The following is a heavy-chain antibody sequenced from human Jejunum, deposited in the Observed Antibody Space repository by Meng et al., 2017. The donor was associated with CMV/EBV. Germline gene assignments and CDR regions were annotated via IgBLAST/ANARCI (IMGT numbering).Heavy chain of an antibody. CDR2: INSDGSIT. D-gene: IGHD3/OR15-3a*01. CDR1: GFNLKSYD. V-gene: IGHV3-74*01. CDR3: VRGGYDFWSGYGGP. Sequence: GFNLKSYDMHWVRQAPGKGLVWVSRINSDGSITVYADAVKGRFTISRDNAKSTAYLQMNGLRGDDTAVYFCVRGGYDFWSGYGGPWGQGTLVTVSS. J-gene: IGHJ5*02.